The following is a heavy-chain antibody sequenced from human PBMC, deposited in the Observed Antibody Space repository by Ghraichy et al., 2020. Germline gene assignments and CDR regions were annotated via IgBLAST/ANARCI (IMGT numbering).Heavy chain of an antibody. V-gene: IGHV4-4*09. CDR3: ARQSIHDAFDI. CDR1: GGSISSYY. J-gene: IGHJ3*02. Sequence: SETLSLTCTVSGGSISSYYWSWIRQPPGKGLEWIGYIYTSGSTNYNPSLKSRVTISVDTSKNQFSLKLSSVTAADTAVYYCARQSIHDAFDIWGQGTMVTVSS. D-gene: IGHD2-21*01. CDR2: IYTSGST.